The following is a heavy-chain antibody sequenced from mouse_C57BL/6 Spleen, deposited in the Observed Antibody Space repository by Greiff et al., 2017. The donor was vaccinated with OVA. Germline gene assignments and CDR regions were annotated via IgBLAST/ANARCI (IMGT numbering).Heavy chain of an antibody. Sequence: QVQLQQPGAELVRPGSSVKLSCKASGYTFTSYWMAWVKQRPGQGLEWIGNIHPSDSETHYNHTLKDQATLTVDNSSSTAYRQLSSLTSEDSAVYYCARRTYDYDEGAYAMDYWGQGTSVTVSS. D-gene: IGHD2-4*01. CDR3: ARRTYDYDEGAYAMDY. J-gene: IGHJ4*01. CDR1: GYTFTSYW. V-gene: IGHV1-61*01. CDR2: IHPSDSET.